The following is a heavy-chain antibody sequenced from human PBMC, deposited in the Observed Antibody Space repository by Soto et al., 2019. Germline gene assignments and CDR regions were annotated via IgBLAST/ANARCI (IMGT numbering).Heavy chain of an antibody. D-gene: IGHD2-2*01. V-gene: IGHV4-39*01. Sequence: PSDTLSPTSTLSSTAICSSDYTWRWIRQPPGKGLEWIGSIYYSGTTYYNPSLNSRVTVSVDTSKNQFSLKLTSVTAADTAVYYCARLHGYCISSSCHGHYAMDVWGEGTTVS. CDR3: ARLHGYCISSSCHGHYAMDV. CDR1: STAICSSDYT. J-gene: IGHJ6*02. CDR2: IYYSGTT.